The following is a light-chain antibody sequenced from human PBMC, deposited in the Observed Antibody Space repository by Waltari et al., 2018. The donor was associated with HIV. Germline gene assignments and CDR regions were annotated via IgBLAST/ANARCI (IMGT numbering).Light chain of an antibody. CDR2: GGS. CDR3: CSYAGTRTFVV. J-gene: IGLJ2*01. V-gene: IGLV2-23*03. CDR1: SSDVGGYNL. Sequence: QSALTQPASVSGSPGQSITISCTGTSSDVGGYNLVSWYQQHPGKAPKLLISGGSERPSGTSDRFYSSKSANTASLTISGLQAEDEADYYCCSYAGTRTFVVFGGGTKLTVL.